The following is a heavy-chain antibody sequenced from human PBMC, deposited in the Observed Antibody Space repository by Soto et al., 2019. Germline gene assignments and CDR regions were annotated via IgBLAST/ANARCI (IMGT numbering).Heavy chain of an antibody. V-gene: IGHV4-31*03. CDR3: ARDQGVAARPGAFDI. CDR1: GGSISSGGSY. D-gene: IGHD6-6*01. Sequence: SETLSLTCTVSGGSISSGGSYWSWIRQHPGKGLEWIGYIYYSGSTYYNPSLKSRVTISVDTSKNQFSLKLSSVTAADTAVYYCARDQGVAARPGAFDIWGQGTMVTVSS. CDR2: IYYSGST. J-gene: IGHJ3*02.